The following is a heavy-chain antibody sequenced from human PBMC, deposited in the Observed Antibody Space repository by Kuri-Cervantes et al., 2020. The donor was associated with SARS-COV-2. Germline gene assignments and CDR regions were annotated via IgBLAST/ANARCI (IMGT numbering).Heavy chain of an antibody. D-gene: IGHD1-26*01. Sequence: GESLKISCAASGFTFSSYAMSWVRQAPGKGLEWVSAISGSGGSTYYADSVKGRFTISRDNSKNTLYLRMNSLRAEDTAVYYCAKEAQRVRVGATSLFYWGQGTLVTVSS. CDR2: ISGSGGST. CDR1: GFTFSSYA. CDR3: AKEAQRVRVGATSLFY. J-gene: IGHJ4*02. V-gene: IGHV3-23*01.